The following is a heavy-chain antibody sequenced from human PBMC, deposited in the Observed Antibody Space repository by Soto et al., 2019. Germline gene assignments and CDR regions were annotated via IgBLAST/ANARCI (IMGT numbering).Heavy chain of an antibody. Sequence: HGESLKISCNGSGYSFTSYWIGWVRQMPGKGLEWMGIIYPGDSDTRYSPSFQGQVTISADKSISTAYLQWSSLKASDTAMYYCARAVNYYDSTGYYRTHYYYYRMDVWGQGTTVTVYS. V-gene: IGHV5-51*01. J-gene: IGHJ6*02. D-gene: IGHD3-22*01. CDR1: GYSFTSYW. CDR2: IYPGDSDT. CDR3: ARAVNYYDSTGYYRTHYYYYRMDV.